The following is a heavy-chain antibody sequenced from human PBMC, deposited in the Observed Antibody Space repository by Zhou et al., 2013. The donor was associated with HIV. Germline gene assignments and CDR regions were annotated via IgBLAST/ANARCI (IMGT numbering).Heavy chain of an antibody. V-gene: IGHV1-2*02. CDR1: GYTFTDYY. J-gene: IGHJ4*02. D-gene: IGHD3-10*01. CDR3: ARGMTMAFDY. Sequence: VQLVQSGAEVKKPGTSVKVSCKAFGYTFTDYYIHWVRQAPGQGPEWMGWINPHSGDTNYALKFQGRVTMTRDTSISTAYMELSRLRSDDTAVYYCARGMTMAFDYWGQGTLVTVSS. CDR2: INPHSGDT.